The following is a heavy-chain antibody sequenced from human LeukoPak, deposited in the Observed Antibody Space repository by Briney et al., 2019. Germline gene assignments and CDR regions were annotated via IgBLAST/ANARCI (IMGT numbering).Heavy chain of an antibody. CDR1: GYKFSSYW. CDR2: IQPGDSDT. J-gene: IGHJ4*02. CDR3: ARQQKVGDLSFDVDY. Sequence: GESLKISCQGSGYKFSSYWIGWVRQMPGKGLEWMGIIQPGDSDTRYSLSFQGQVSISVDRSISTVFLQWSSLKASDTAIYYCARQQKVGDLSFDVDYWGQGTLVTVSS. D-gene: IGHD3-10*01. V-gene: IGHV5-51*01.